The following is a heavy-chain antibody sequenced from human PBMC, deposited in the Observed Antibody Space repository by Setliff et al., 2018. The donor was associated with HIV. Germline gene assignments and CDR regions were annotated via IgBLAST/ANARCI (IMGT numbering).Heavy chain of an antibody. D-gene: IGHD5-12*01. CDR2: ISGSGGYT. Sequence: GGSLRLSCAASGFTFSSYAMSWVRQAPGKGLEWVSAISGSGGYTYYADSVKGRFTISRDNSKNTLYLQMNSLRAEDTAVYYCAKDIPVEGDSGYDPLFGYRGQGTLVTVSS. V-gene: IGHV3-23*01. J-gene: IGHJ4*02. CDR3: AKDIPVEGDSGYDPLFGY. CDR1: GFTFSSYA.